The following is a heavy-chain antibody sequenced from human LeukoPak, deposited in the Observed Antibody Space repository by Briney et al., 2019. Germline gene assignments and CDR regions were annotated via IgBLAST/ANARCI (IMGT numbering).Heavy chain of an antibody. D-gene: IGHD3-22*01. CDR2: ISYDGSNK. CDR1: GFTFSNYA. CDR3: ARAEEYYYDSSGYYPPGY. J-gene: IGHJ4*02. V-gene: IGHV3-30-3*01. Sequence: GRSLRLSCAASGFTFSNYAMHWVRQAPGKGLEWVAFISYDGSNKHYADSVKGRFTISRDNSKNTLYLQMNSLRPEDTAVYYCARAEEYYYDSSGYYPPGYWGQGTLVTVSS.